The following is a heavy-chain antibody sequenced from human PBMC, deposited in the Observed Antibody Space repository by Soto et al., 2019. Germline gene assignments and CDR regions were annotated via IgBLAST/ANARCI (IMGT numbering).Heavy chain of an antibody. CDR2: IFSSGST. CDR1: GASVSSGRYF. D-gene: IGHD3-3*01. Sequence: SETLSLTCTVSGASVSSGRYFWSWIRQSPGKGLEWVGYIFSSGSTNYNPSLKSRVTISVDTSKSQFSLKLSSVTAADTAVYYCARGRIFGVVIIAPYYYYGMDVRGQRTTVTVSS. V-gene: IGHV4-61*01. J-gene: IGHJ6*02. CDR3: ARGRIFGVVIIAPYYYYGMDV.